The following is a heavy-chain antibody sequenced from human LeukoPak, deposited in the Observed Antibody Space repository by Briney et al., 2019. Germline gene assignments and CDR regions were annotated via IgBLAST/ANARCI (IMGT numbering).Heavy chain of an antibody. V-gene: IGHV3-64*01. J-gene: IGHJ6*02. CDR2: ISSDGDST. Sequence: PGGSLGLSCAASGFTFSTYAMHWVRQAPGKGLEYVSAISSDGDSTYYANSVKGRFTISRDNSKNTLYLQMGSLRAEDMAVYYCARGHSMNVWGQGTTVTVSS. CDR1: GFTFSTYA. CDR3: ARGHSMNV.